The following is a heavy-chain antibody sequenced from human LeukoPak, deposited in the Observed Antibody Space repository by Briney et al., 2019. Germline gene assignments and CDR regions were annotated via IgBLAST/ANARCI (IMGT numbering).Heavy chain of an antibody. J-gene: IGHJ4*02. CDR1: GGSISSGDYY. V-gene: IGHV4-30-4*08. CDR2: IYYSGST. D-gene: IGHD2-2*01. Sequence: SQTLSLTCTVSGGSISSGDYYWSWIRQPPGKGLEWSGYIYYSGSTHYNPSLKSPVTISVDTSKNQFSLKLRSVTAADMAVYYCASRYCSSTSCPFDYWGQGTLVTVSS. CDR3: ASRYCSSTSCPFDY.